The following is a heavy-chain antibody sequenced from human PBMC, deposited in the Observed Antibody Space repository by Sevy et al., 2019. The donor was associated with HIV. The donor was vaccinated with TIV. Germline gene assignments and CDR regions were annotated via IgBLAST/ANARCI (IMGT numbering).Heavy chain of an antibody. CDR3: ARDGLFIAPWSFDP. Sequence: GGSLRLSCAASGFTFSSYAMHWVRQAPGKGLEWVAVISYDGSNKYYADSVKGRFTISRDNSKNTLYLQMNSLRGEDTAVYYCARDGLFIAPWSFDPWGQGTLVTVSS. CDR1: GFTFSSYA. CDR2: ISYDGSNK. D-gene: IGHD6-13*01. V-gene: IGHV3-30-3*01. J-gene: IGHJ5*02.